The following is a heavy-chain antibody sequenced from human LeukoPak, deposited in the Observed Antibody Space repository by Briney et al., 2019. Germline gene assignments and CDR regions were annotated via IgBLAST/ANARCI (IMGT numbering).Heavy chain of an antibody. CDR2: MNPNSGNT. Sequence: ASVKVSCKASGYTFTSYDINWVRQATGQGLEWMGWMNPNSGNTGYAQKFQGRVTITRNTSISTAYMELSSLRSEDTAVYYCARGRHGVGDSSGYYYGPASYYYYYMDVWGKGTTVTVSS. CDR3: ARGRHGVGDSSGYYYGPASYYYYYMDV. J-gene: IGHJ6*03. D-gene: IGHD3-22*01. V-gene: IGHV1-8*03. CDR1: GYTFTSYD.